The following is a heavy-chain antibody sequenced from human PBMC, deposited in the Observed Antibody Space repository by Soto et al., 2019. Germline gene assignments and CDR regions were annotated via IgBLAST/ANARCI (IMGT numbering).Heavy chain of an antibody. D-gene: IGHD6-13*01. Sequence: GGSLRLSCTASGFTFSTYAMSWVRQAPGKGLEWVSTISGSGANTYYADSVKGRFTISRDNSKNTLYLQMNSLRAEDTALYYCAKRSGSAGSFSSIWGAPFECWGQGALVTVSS. CDR2: ISGSGANT. CDR1: GFTFSTYA. V-gene: IGHV3-23*01. CDR3: AKRSGSAGSFSSIWGAPFEC. J-gene: IGHJ4*02.